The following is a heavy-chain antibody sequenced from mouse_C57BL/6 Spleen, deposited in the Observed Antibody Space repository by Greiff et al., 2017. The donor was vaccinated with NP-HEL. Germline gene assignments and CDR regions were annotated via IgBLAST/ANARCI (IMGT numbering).Heavy chain of an antibody. CDR1: GFNIKDTY. CDR3: AGINA. J-gene: IGHJ2*01. Sequence: EVQLQESGAELVKPGASVKLSCTASGFNIKDTYMHWVKQRPEQGLERIGRIDPANGNTKYDPNFQGKATITADTSSNTAYLQLSSLTSEDTAVYYCAGINAWCQGTTLTIAS. V-gene: IGHV14-3*02. CDR2: IDPANGNT.